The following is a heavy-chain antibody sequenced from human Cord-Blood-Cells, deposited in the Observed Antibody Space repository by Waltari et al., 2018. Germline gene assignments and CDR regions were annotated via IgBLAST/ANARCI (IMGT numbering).Heavy chain of an antibody. D-gene: IGHD6-19*01. CDR1: GGSISSSSYY. Sequence: QLQLQESGPGLVKPSETLSLTCTVSGGSISSSSYYWGWIRQPPGKGLEWIGSFYYSGRTYYHPSLKSRVTISVDTSKNQFSLRLSSVTAADTAVYYCARTLGWYDAFDIWGQGTMVTVSS. CDR2: FYYSGRT. V-gene: IGHV4-39*01. CDR3: ARTLGWYDAFDI. J-gene: IGHJ3*02.